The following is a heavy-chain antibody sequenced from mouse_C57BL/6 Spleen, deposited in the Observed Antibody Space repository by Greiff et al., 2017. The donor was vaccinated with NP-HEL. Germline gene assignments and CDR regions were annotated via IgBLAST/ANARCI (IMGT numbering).Heavy chain of an antibody. CDR1: GFTFSSYA. V-gene: IGHV5-4*01. D-gene: IGHD3-1*01. Sequence: EVQLVESGGGLVKPGGSLKLSCAASGFTFSSYAMSWVRQTPEKRLEWVATISDGGSYTYYPDIVKGRFTISRDNAKNNLYLQMSHLKSEDTAMYYCAREGSQAWFAYWGQGTLVTVSA. CDR2: ISDGGSYT. J-gene: IGHJ3*01. CDR3: AREGSQAWFAY.